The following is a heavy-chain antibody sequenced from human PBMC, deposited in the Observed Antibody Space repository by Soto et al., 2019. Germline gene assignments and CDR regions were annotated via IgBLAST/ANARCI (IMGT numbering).Heavy chain of an antibody. CDR3: ARRVYYYDSSGYSTSDV. J-gene: IGHJ6*02. CDR1: GFTFSIYA. V-gene: IGHV3-30-3*01. CDR2: ISYDGSNK. Sequence: GGSLRLSCAASGFTFSIYAMHWFRQAPGKGLEWVAVISYDGSNKYYADSVKGRFTISRDNSKNTLYLQMNSLRAEDTAVYYCARRVYYYDSSGYSTSDVWGQGTTVTVSS. D-gene: IGHD3-22*01.